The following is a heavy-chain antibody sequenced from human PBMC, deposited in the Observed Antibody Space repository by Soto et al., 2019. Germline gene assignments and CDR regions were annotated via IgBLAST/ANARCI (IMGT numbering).Heavy chain of an antibody. J-gene: IGHJ5*02. CDR1: SGSISISNW. CDR3: ARGFGVVITGPWFDP. D-gene: IGHD3-3*01. V-gene: IGHV4-4*02. Sequence: SETLSLTCAVSSGSISISNWWSWVRQPPGKGLEWIGEIYHSGNTNYNPSLKSRVTISVDKSKNQFSLKLSSVTAADTAVYYCARGFGVVITGPWFDPWGQGTLVTVPS. CDR2: IYHSGNT.